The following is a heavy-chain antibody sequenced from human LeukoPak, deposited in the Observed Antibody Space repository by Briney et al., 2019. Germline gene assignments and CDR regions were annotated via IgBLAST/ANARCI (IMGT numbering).Heavy chain of an antibody. CDR2: FYYSGTT. CDR1: SGSITSSRYY. D-gene: IGHD3-3*01. J-gene: IGHJ4*02. CDR3: ARSGRDFWSGTSSGIDY. Sequence: SETLSLTCTVSSGSITSSRYYWGWIRQPPGKGLEWIGSFYYSGTTYYNPSLKSRVTISVDTSKNQFSLKLSSVTAADTAVYYCARSGRDFWSGTSSGIDYWGQGTLVTVSS. V-gene: IGHV4-39*01.